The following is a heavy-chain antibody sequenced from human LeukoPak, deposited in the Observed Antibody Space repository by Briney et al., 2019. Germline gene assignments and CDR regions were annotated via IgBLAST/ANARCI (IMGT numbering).Heavy chain of an antibody. V-gene: IGHV4-61*01. CDR1: GGSVSSGSYY. D-gene: IGHD3-3*02. CDR2: IYYSGST. Sequence: PSQTLSLTCTVSGGSVSSGSYYWSWIRQPPGKGLEWIGYIYYSGSTNYNPSLKSRVTISVDTSKNQFSLKLSSVTAADTAVYYCARTFSRYWFDPWGQGTLVTVSS. J-gene: IGHJ5*02. CDR3: ARTFSRYWFDP.